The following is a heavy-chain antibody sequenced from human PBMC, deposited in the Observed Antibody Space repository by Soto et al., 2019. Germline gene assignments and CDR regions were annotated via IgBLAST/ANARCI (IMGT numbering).Heavy chain of an antibody. J-gene: IGHJ6*02. D-gene: IGHD1-7*01. CDR3: ARDAGTTRIGGYYYYGMDV. CDR2: IYYSGST. CDR1: GGSISSGGYY. Sequence: PSETLSLTCTVPGGSISSGGYYWSWIRQHPGKGLEWIGYIYYSGSTYYNPSLKSRVTISVDTSKNQFSLKLSSVTAADTAVYYCARDAGTTRIGGYYYYGMDVWGQGTTVTVSS. V-gene: IGHV4-31*03.